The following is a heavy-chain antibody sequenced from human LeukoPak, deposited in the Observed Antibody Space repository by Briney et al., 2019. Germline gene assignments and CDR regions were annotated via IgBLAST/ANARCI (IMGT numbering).Heavy chain of an antibody. D-gene: IGHD5-18*01. CDR2: ISSRGSTI. V-gene: IGHV3-11*04. CDR3: ARGWIQLWGNFDY. J-gene: IGHJ4*02. Sequence: GGSLRLSCAASEFTFSDYYMSWIRQAPGKGLECVSYISSRGSTIYYADSVKGRFTLSRDNAKNSLYLQMDSLRAEDTAVYYCARGWIQLWGNFDYWGQGTLVTVSS. CDR1: EFTFSDYY.